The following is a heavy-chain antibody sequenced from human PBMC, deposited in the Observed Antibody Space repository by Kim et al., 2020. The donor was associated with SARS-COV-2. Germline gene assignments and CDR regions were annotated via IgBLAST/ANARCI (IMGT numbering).Heavy chain of an antibody. CDR2: IKQDGSEK. V-gene: IGHV3-7*03. Sequence: GGSLRLSCAASGFTFSSYWMSWVRQAPGKGLEWVANIKQDGSEKYYVDSVKGRFTISRDNAKNSLYLQMNSLRAEDTAVYYCARDGTAYYYDSSGYFHWGQGTLVTVSS. J-gene: IGHJ4*02. D-gene: IGHD3-22*01. CDR3: ARDGTAYYYDSSGYFH. CDR1: GFTFSSYW.